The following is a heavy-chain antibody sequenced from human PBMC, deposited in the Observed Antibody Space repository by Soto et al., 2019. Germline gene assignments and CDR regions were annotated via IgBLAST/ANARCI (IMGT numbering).Heavy chain of an antibody. D-gene: IGHD5-18*01. CDR2: IKQDGSEK. J-gene: IGHJ4*02. CDR1: GFTFSSYW. Sequence: GGSLRLSCAASGFTFSSYWMSWVRQAPGKGLEWVANIKQDGSEKYYVDSVKGRFTISRDNAKNSLYLQMNSLRAEDTAVYYCASAHWIQLWKIPFDYWGQGTLVTVSS. CDR3: ASAHWIQLWKIPFDY. V-gene: IGHV3-7*05.